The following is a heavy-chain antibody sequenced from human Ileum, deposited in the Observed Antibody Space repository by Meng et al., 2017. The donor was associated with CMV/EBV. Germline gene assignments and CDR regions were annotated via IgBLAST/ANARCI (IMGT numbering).Heavy chain of an antibody. CDR1: GGSISSYY. V-gene: IGHV4-59*01. J-gene: IGHJ6*02. Sequence: SETLSLTCTVSGGSISSYYWSWIRQPPGKGLEWIGYIYYSGSTNYNPSLKSRVTISVDTSKNQFSLKLRSLTAADTAVYYCARVGLSSYYYGMDVWGQGTTVTVSS. D-gene: IGHD2/OR15-2a*01. CDR2: IYYSGST. CDR3: ARVGLSSYYYGMDV.